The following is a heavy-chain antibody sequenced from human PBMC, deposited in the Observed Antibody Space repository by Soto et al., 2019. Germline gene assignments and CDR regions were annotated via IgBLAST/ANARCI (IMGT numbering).Heavy chain of an antibody. D-gene: IGHD2-21*01. CDR3: ARLRVGVNWYFDL. CDR1: GFTFSDHY. CDR2: ISSSGSYI. Sequence: QMQLVESGGDLVKPGGSLRLSCEASGFTFSDHYMSWIRQVPGQGLEWLSFISSSGSYIKYSDSMRGRLTVSRDNGKNSLYLQMHSLRVEDTAVYYCARLRVGVNWYFDLWGRGTMVPVSA. V-gene: IGHV3-11*06. J-gene: IGHJ2*01.